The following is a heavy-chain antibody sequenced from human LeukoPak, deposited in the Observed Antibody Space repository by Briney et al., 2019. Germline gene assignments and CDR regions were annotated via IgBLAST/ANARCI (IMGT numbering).Heavy chain of an antibody. Sequence: PGGSLRLSCVAHGFIFTDAWMTWVRQSPGMGLEWVGRIKSKTNGGTSEYAAPVKRRFTIARDDSKNTLYLQMNSLKPEDTAMYYCTTHSVTVTGTHFWGQGALVTVSA. CDR1: GFIFTDAW. V-gene: IGHV3-15*07. J-gene: IGHJ4*01. D-gene: IGHD6-19*01. CDR3: TTHSVTVTGTHF. CDR2: IKSKTNGGTS.